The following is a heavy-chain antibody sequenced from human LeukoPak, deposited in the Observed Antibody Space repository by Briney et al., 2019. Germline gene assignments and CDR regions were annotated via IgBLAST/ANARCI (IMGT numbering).Heavy chain of an antibody. Sequence: SVKVSCKASGGTFSSYAISWVRRAPGQGLEWMGGIIPIFGTANYAQKFQGRVTITTDESTSTAYMELSSLRSEDTAVYYCAREGEDCSSTSCYPDAFDIWGQGTMVTVSS. CDR3: AREGEDCSSTSCYPDAFDI. CDR1: GGTFSSYA. V-gene: IGHV1-69*05. J-gene: IGHJ3*02. D-gene: IGHD2-2*01. CDR2: IIPIFGTA.